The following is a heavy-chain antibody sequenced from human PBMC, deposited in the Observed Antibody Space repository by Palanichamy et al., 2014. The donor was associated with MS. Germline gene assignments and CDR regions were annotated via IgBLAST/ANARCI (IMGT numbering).Heavy chain of an antibody. D-gene: IGHD3-10*01. Sequence: QVQLVQSGAEVKKPGASVKVSCKASGYTFTGYYMHWVRQAPGQGLEWMGWINPDTGGTNYAQKFQGRVTMTSDTSISTAYMELSRLRSDDTAVYYCARRADMVRGVIGFYFDYWGQGTLVTVSS. J-gene: IGHJ4*02. V-gene: IGHV1-2*02. CDR2: INPDTGGT. CDR3: ARRADMVRGVIGFYFDY. CDR1: GYTFTGYY.